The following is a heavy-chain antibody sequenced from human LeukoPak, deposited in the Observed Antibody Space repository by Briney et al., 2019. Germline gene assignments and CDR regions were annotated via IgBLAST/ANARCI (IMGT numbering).Heavy chain of an antibody. CDR1: GGSISSSSYY. CDR3: ARGIMFGELPLYYYYYMDV. Sequence: SETLSLTCTVSGGSISSSSYYWGWIRQPPGKGLEWIGSIYYSGSTYYNPSLKSRVTISVDTSKNQFSLKLSSVTAADTAVYYCARGIMFGELPLYYYYYMDVWGKGTTVTISS. J-gene: IGHJ6*03. CDR2: IYYSGST. V-gene: IGHV4-39*07. D-gene: IGHD3-10*02.